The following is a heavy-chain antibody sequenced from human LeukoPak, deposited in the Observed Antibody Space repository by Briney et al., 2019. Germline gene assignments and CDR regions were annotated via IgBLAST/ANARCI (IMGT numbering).Heavy chain of an antibody. V-gene: IGHV3-33*01. Sequence: GGSLRLSCAASGFTFSSYGMHWVRQAPGKGLEWVAVIWYDGSNKYHADSVKGRFTISRDNSKNTLYLQMNSLRAEDTAVYYCARDSGSGYYYVGWGQGTLVTVSS. CDR3: ARDSGSGYYYVG. J-gene: IGHJ4*02. D-gene: IGHD3-22*01. CDR1: GFTFSSYG. CDR2: IWYDGSNK.